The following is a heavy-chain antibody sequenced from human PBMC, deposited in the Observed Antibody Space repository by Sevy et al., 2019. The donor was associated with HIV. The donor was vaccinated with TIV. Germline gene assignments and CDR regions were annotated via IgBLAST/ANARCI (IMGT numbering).Heavy chain of an antibody. CDR3: VKDREYSGSPYFDY. CDR1: GFTFSSYE. D-gene: IGHD1-26*01. CDR2: ISSSGTTI. J-gene: IGHJ4*02. V-gene: IGHV3-64D*06. Sequence: GGSLRLSCEASGFTFSSYEMNWVRQAPGKGLEWVSYISSSGTTIKYADSVKGRFTISRDNSKNTLYLQMSSLRAEDTAVYYCVKDREYSGSPYFDYWGQGTLVTVSS.